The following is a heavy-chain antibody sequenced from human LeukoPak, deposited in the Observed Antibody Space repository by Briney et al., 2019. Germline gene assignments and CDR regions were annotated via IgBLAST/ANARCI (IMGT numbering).Heavy chain of an antibody. V-gene: IGHV3-74*01. CDR2: VNSDGSWT. J-gene: IGHJ4*02. Sequence: PGGSLRLSCAASGFTFSNNWMHWVRQAPGKGLVWVSHVNSDGSWTSHADSVKGRFTISKDNAKNTVYLQMNNLRTEDTAVYYCVSFYETNWGRGTLVTVSS. D-gene: IGHD2-2*01. CDR3: VSFYETN. CDR1: GFTFSNNW.